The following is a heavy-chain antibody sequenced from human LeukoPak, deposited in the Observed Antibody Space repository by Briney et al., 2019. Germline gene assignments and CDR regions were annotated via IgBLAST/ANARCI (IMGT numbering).Heavy chain of an antibody. CDR3: ARLKVAAEVYSFDH. D-gene: IGHD6-25*01. J-gene: IGHJ4*02. CDR1: GGSISSYY. Sequence: SETLSLTCTVSGGSISSYYWSWIRQPPGKGLEWIGYIYYSGSTNYNPSLKSRVTISVDTSKNQFSLKLSSVTAADTAVYYCARLKVAAEVYSFDHWGQGTLVTVSS. V-gene: IGHV4-59*08. CDR2: IYYSGST.